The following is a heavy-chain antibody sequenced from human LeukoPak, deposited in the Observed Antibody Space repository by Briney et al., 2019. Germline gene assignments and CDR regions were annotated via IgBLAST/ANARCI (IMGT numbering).Heavy chain of an antibody. CDR1: GVTFDDYA. Sequence: GRSLRLSCAASGVTFDDYAMHWVRQAPGKGLEGVSGISWNSGSIVYADSVKGRFTISRDNAKNSLSLQMNSLRAEDTALYYCAKDRYYDSSGYLDYWGQGTLVTVSS. V-gene: IGHV3-9*01. D-gene: IGHD3-22*01. J-gene: IGHJ4*02. CDR2: ISWNSGSI. CDR3: AKDRYYDSSGYLDY.